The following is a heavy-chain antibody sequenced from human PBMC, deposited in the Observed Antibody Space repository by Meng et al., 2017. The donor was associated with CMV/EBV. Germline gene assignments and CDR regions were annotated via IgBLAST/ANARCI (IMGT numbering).Heavy chain of an antibody. CDR2: IRSKAYGGTT. D-gene: IGHD3-3*01. J-gene: IGHJ6*02. CDR3: TRDPYYDFWSGYYTGYYYYGMDV. V-gene: IGHV3-49*04. Sequence: GESLKISCTASGFTFGDYAMSWVRQAPGKGLEWVGFIRSKAYGGTTEYAASVKGRFTISRDDSKSIAYLQMNSLKTEETAVYYCTRDPYYDFWSGYYTGYYYYGMDVWGQGTTVTVSS. CDR1: GFTFGDYA.